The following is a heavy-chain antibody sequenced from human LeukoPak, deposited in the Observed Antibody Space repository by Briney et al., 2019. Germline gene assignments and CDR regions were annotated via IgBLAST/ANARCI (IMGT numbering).Heavy chain of an antibody. V-gene: IGHV3-48*03. D-gene: IGHD3-10*02. Sequence: GALRLSCAASGFTFSSYEMNWVRQAPGKGLEWVSYISSSGSTIYYADSVKGRFTISRDNAKNSLYLQMNSLRAEDTAVYYCVELGITMIGGVWGKGTTVTISS. CDR3: VELGITMIGGV. J-gene: IGHJ6*04. CDR1: GFTFSSYE. CDR2: ISSSGSTI.